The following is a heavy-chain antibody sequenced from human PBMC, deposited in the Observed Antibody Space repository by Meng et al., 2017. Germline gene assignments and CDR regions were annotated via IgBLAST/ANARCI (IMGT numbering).Heavy chain of an antibody. V-gene: IGHV3-72*01. CDR1: GFTFSDHY. CDR2: TRNKANSYTT. Sequence: GESLKISCAASGFTFSDHYMDWVRQAPGKGLEWVGRTRNKANSYTTEYAASVKGRFTISRDDSKNSLYLQMNSLKTEDTAVYYCTTDGSWGYYGSGSYPLPYYYYYGMDVWGQGTTVTVSS. D-gene: IGHD3-10*01. CDR3: TTDGSWGYYGSGSYPLPYYYYYGMDV. J-gene: IGHJ6*02.